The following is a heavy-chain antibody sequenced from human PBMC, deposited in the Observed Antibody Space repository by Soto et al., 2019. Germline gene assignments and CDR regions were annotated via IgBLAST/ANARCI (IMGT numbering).Heavy chain of an antibody. J-gene: IGHJ5*02. CDR1: GYTFLTYD. CDR3: ARHHGPTTSENWFDP. Sequence: SGKVCCNATGYTFLTYDISWVRQAPGQGLEWMGWISTYSGDTKYAQKFQGRVTMTTDTSTTTAYLELRSLRSDDTAVYYCARHHGPTTSENWFDPWGQGTLVTVS. D-gene: IGHD5-12*01. V-gene: IGHV1-18*01. CDR2: ISTYSGDT.